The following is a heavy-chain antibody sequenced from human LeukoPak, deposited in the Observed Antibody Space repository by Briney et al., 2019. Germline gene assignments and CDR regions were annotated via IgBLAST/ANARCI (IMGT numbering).Heavy chain of an antibody. V-gene: IGHV4-34*01. J-gene: IGHJ4*02. Sequence: KPSETLSLTCAVYGGSFSGYYWSWIRQPPGKGLEWIGEINHSGSTNYNPSLKSRATISVDTSKNQFSPKLSSVTAADTAVYYCAREDYYGSGSYHMWGQGTLVTVSS. D-gene: IGHD3-10*01. CDR2: INHSGST. CDR1: GGSFSGYY. CDR3: AREDYYGSGSYHM.